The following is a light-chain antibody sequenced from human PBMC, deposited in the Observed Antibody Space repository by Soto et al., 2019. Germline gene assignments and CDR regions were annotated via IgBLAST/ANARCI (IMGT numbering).Light chain of an antibody. CDR2: EGF. Sequence: QSALTQPASVSGSPAQSITISCTGSSSDVGGSGLVSWYQFHPGKAPKLLIFEGFKRPSGVSNRFSGSKSGNTASLTVSGLQAEDEADYYCSSYAGSSNVFGTGTKLTVL. CDR3: SSYAGSSNV. CDR1: SSDVGGSGL. J-gene: IGLJ1*01. V-gene: IGLV2-14*02.